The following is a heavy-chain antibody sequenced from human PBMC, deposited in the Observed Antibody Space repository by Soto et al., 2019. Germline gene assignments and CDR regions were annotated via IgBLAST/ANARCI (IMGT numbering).Heavy chain of an antibody. J-gene: IGHJ5*02. V-gene: IGHV2-5*02. CDR1: GFSLSTSGVG. Sequence: SGPTLVNPTQTLTLTCTFSGFSLSTSGVGVGWIRQPPGKALEWLALIYWDDDKRYSPSLKSRLTITKDTSKNQVVLTMTNMDPVDTATYYCARTTVENSVTTIRSWFDPWGQGTLVTGSS. CDR3: ARTTVENSVTTIRSWFDP. CDR2: IYWDDDK. D-gene: IGHD4-17*01.